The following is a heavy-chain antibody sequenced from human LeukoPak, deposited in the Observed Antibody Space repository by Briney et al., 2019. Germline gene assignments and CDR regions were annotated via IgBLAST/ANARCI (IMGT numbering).Heavy chain of an antibody. V-gene: IGHV3-33*06. CDR2: IWYDGSYK. D-gene: IGHD2-8*02. CDR3: AKDFYVGPVLARYFDY. Sequence: GGSLRLSCAASGFTFSNCGMHWVRQAPGKGLEWVAVIWYDGSYKYYADSVKGRFTISRDNSKNTLYLQMNSLRAEDTAVYYCAKDFYVGPVLARYFDYWGQGTLVTVS. J-gene: IGHJ4*02. CDR1: GFTFSNCG.